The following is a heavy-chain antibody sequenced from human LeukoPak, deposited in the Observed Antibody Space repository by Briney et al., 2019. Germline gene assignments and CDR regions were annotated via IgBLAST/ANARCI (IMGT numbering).Heavy chain of an antibody. V-gene: IGHV5-51*01. J-gene: IGHJ5*02. Sequence: GESLKISCQSSGYTFTSYWIGWVRQMPGKGLQWMGIIYPGDSDTTYSPSFQGRVTISADKSISTAYLQWSSLKDSDTAIYYCARLIVGSSSTGWFDPWGQGTLVTVSS. D-gene: IGHD6-6*01. CDR3: ARLIVGSSSTGWFDP. CDR1: GYTFTSYW. CDR2: IYPGDSDT.